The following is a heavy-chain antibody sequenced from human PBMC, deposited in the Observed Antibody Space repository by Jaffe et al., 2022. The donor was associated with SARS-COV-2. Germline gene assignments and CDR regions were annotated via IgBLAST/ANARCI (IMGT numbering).Heavy chain of an antibody. CDR1: GFNLTTYA. V-gene: IGHV3-23*04. CDR2: LSGDDDGIT. Sequence: EVRLVESGGNWAQPGRSLRLSCVVSGFNLTTYAMAWVRQAPGRGLQWVSTLSGDDDGITYYADIVKGRFTISRDNSKNTLHLQLNSLRVDDTAVYYCARGKYCSGGSCFWEKGTRWFDSWGQGTLLTVSS. D-gene: IGHD2-15*01. CDR3: ARGKYCSGGSCFWEKGTRWFDS. J-gene: IGHJ5*01.